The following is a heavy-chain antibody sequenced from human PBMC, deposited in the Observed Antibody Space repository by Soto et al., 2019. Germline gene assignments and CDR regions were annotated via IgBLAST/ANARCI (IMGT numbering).Heavy chain of an antibody. D-gene: IGHD1-7*01. Sequence: QVQLQESGPGLVKPSGTLSLTCAVSGCSFTSNNWWTWVRQPPGQGLEWIGEIYRTGSTNYNPSLKSRVTISLDKSENQFSLKVNSLTAADTADYYCASRDPGTSVDYWGQGTLVTVSS. V-gene: IGHV4-4*02. CDR1: GCSFTSNNW. J-gene: IGHJ4*02. CDR3: ASRDPGTSVDY. CDR2: IYRTGST.